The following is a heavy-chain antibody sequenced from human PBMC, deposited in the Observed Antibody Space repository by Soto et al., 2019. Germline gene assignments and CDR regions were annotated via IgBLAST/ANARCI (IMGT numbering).Heavy chain of an antibody. Sequence: PSETLSLTCAVYGGSFSGYYWRWIRQPPGKGLERIGEINHSGSTNYNPSLKSRVTISVDTSKKQFSLNLSSVPAADTAVYYCARGTSFYEWWCWFDPWGQGTLVTVSS. CDR2: INHSGST. J-gene: IGHJ5*02. CDR1: GGSFSGYY. V-gene: IGHV4-34*01. CDR3: ARGTSFYEWWCWFDP. D-gene: IGHD2-2*01.